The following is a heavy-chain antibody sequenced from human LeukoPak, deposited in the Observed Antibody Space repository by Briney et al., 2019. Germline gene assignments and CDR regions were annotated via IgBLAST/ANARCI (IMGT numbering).Heavy chain of an antibody. J-gene: IGHJ5*02. D-gene: IGHD2-21*02. V-gene: IGHV1-24*01. Sequence: ASVKVSCKVSGYTLTELSMHWVRQAPGKGLEWMGGFDPEDGETIYAQKFQGRVTMTEDTSIDTAYMELSSLRSEDTAVYYCATDEAPTYCGGDCYHWFDPWGQGTLVTVSS. CDR1: GYTLTELS. CDR2: FDPEDGET. CDR3: ATDEAPTYCGGDCYHWFDP.